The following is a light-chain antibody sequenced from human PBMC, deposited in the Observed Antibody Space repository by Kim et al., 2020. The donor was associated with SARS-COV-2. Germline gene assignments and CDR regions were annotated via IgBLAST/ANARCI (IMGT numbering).Light chain of an antibody. Sequence: SLSPGERVTLAGRASQSISRFLAWYQQKPGQAPRLLIYDAINRAAGIPARFSGSGSGTDFTLTISSLEPEDFALYYCQQRKSWPLTFGGGTKLEI. V-gene: IGKV3-11*01. CDR1: QSISRF. J-gene: IGKJ4*01. CDR2: DAI. CDR3: QQRKSWPLT.